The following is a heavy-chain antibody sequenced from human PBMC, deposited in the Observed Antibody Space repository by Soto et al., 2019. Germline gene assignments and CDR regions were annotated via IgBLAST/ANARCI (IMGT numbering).Heavy chain of an antibody. V-gene: IGHV3-33*01. D-gene: IGHD3-16*01. CDR1: GFSFMSQG. J-gene: IGHJ4*02. Sequence: PGESLKISCAASGFSFMSQGMAWVRQAPGKGLEWVSIIWYDGSNEYYGDSVKGRFTISIDSSKNTLFLQMDSLRGEDTAVYYCARVKESTSHMIRLYFFDVWGQGALVTVSS. CDR2: IWYDGSNE. CDR3: ARVKESTSHMIRLYFFDV.